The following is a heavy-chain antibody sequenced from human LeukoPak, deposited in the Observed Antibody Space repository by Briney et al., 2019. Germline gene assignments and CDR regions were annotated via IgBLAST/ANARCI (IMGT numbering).Heavy chain of an antibody. CDR2: INDDGSST. D-gene: IGHD1-26*01. V-gene: IGHV3-74*01. CDR1: GFTFRNYW. J-gene: IGHJ4*02. Sequence: GGSLRLSCAASGFTFRNYWVHWVRQAPGKGPVWVSRINDDGSSTSYADSVKGRFTISRDNAKNSLYLQMNSLRAEDTAVYYCAREFFDREGGTTVLDYWGQGTLVTVSS. CDR3: AREFFDREGGTTVLDY.